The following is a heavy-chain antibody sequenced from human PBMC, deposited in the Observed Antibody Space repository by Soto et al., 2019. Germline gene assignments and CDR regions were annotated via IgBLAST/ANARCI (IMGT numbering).Heavy chain of an antibody. D-gene: IGHD6-13*01. J-gene: IGHJ4*02. V-gene: IGHV4-59*08. Sequence: SETRSLTCTVSGVSISSYYWSWIRQPPGKGLEWIGYIYYSGSTNYNPSLKSRVTISVDTSKNQFSLKLSSVTAADTAMYYCARVEQQLTFDYWGQGTLVTVSS. CDR2: IYYSGST. CDR1: GVSISSYY. CDR3: ARVEQQLTFDY.